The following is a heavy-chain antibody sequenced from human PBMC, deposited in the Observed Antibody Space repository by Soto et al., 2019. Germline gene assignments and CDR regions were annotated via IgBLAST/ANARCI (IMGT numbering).Heavy chain of an antibody. CDR1: GGSISSYY. V-gene: IGHV4-59*01. Sequence: TSETLSLTCTVSGGSISSYYWSWIRQPPGKGLEWIGYIYYSGSTNYNPSLKSRVTISVDTSKNQFSLKLSSVTAADTAVYYCARGSRFVLRFLEWLLWGQGTLVTVSS. CDR3: ARGSRFVLRFLEWLL. J-gene: IGHJ4*02. CDR2: IYYSGST. D-gene: IGHD3-3*01.